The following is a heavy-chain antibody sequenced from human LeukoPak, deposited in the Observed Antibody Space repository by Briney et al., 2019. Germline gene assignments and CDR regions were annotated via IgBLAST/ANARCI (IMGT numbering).Heavy chain of an antibody. J-gene: IGHJ4*02. CDR2: ISGSGGST. CDR3: AKDRPPGSSGYYQLIDY. V-gene: IGHV3-23*01. CDR1: GVTISSYS. D-gene: IGHD3-22*01. Sequence: GGTLRLSCTASGVTISSYSMSWVRQAPGKGLEWVSAISGSGGSTYYADSVKGRFTISRDNSKDTLYLQMNSLRAEDTAVYYCAKDRPPGSSGYYQLIDYWGQGTLVTVSS.